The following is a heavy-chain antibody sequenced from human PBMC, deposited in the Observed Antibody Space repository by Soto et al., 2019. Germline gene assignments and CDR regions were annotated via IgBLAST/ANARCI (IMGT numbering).Heavy chain of an antibody. D-gene: IGHD3-10*01. J-gene: IGHJ4*02. CDR3: ARLVYDTRLNYMYFDF. V-gene: IGHV4-4*02. Sequence: SETLSLTCAVSGVSIISGNWWTCVRQSPQRGLEYIGEIFHDGTANYYPSFERRVAISVDTSKNQFSLKLTSVTAADTAIYFCARLVYDTRLNYMYFDFWGQGTLVTVSS. CDR2: IFHDGTA. CDR1: GVSIISGNW.